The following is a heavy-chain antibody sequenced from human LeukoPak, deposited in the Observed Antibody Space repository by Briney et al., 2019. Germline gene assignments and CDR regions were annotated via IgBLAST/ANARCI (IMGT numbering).Heavy chain of an antibody. CDR3: ARGGRITMVRGGHPYYFDY. V-gene: IGHV4-34*01. CDR1: GGSFSGYY. Sequence: SETLSLTCAVYGGSFSGYYWSWIRQPPGKGLEWIGEINHSGSTNYNPSLKSRVTISVDTSKNQFSLKLSSVTAADTAVYYCARGGRITMVRGGHPYYFDYWGQGTLATVSS. D-gene: IGHD3-10*01. CDR2: INHSGST. J-gene: IGHJ4*02.